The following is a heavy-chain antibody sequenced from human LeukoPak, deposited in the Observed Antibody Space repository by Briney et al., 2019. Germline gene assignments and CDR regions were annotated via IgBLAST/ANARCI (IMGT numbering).Heavy chain of an antibody. D-gene: IGHD4/OR15-4a*01. V-gene: IGHV3-30*02. Sequence: GGSLRLSCAASGFTFNSYGIHWVRQAPGKGLEWVAFIRDDGGNKYYADSVKGRFTISRDNSKNTLYLQMNSLRAEDTAVYYCARRAGAYSHPYDYWGQGTLVTVSS. J-gene: IGHJ4*02. CDR1: GFTFNSYG. CDR2: IRDDGGNK. CDR3: ARRAGAYSHPYDY.